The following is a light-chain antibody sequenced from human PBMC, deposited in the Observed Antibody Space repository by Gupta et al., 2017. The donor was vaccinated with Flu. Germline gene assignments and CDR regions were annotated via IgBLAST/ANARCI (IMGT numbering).Light chain of an antibody. CDR1: SSDVGSYNY. CDR3: CSYAGSYTFIYV. CDR2: DVS. J-gene: IGLJ1*01. V-gene: IGLV2-11*01. Sequence: QSALTPPRSVSGSPGQSVTISCTGTSSDVGSYNYVSWYQQHPGKAPKLMIYDVSKRPSGVPDRFSGSKSGNTASLTISGLQAEDEAEYYCCSYAGSYTFIYVFGTGTKVTVL.